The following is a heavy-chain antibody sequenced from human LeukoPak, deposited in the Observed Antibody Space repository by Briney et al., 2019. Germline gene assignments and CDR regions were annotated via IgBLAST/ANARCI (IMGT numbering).Heavy chain of an antibody. CDR3: ARLYSSSLGLDY. Sequence: PVGSLRLSCAASGFTFSSYWMHWVRQAPGKGLVWVSRINSDGCSTTYADSVKGRFTISRDNAKNTLYLQMNSLRAEDTAVYYCARLYSSSLGLDYWGQGILVTVSS. V-gene: IGHV3-74*01. CDR1: GFTFSSYW. D-gene: IGHD6-6*01. CDR2: INSDGCST. J-gene: IGHJ4*02.